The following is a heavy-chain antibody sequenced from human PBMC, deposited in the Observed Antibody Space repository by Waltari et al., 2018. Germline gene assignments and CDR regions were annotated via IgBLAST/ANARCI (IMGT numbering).Heavy chain of an antibody. Sequence: QVQLQQWGAGLLKPSETLSLTCAVYGGSFSGYYWSWIRQPPGKGLEWIGEINHSGGTNYNPSLKSRVTISVDTSKNQFSLKLSSVTAADTAVYYCARARKLLTGDPSTYNWFDPWGQGTLVTVSS. D-gene: IGHD7-27*01. J-gene: IGHJ5*02. CDR1: GGSFSGYY. V-gene: IGHV4-34*01. CDR3: ARARKLLTGDPSTYNWFDP. CDR2: INHSGGT.